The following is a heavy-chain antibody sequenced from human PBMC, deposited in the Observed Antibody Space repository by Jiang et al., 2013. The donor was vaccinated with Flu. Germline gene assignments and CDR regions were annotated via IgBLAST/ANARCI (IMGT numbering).Heavy chain of an antibody. CDR2: IYYSGST. Sequence: GSGLVKPSQTLSLTCTVSGGSISSGDYYWSWIRQPPGKGLEWIGYIYYSGSTYYNPSLKSRVTISVDTSKNQFSLKLSSVTAADTAVYYCARERGVVPAAVDYWGQGTLVTV. CDR3: ARERGVVPAAVDY. J-gene: IGHJ4*02. CDR1: GGSISSGDYY. V-gene: IGHV4-30-4*01. D-gene: IGHD2-2*01.